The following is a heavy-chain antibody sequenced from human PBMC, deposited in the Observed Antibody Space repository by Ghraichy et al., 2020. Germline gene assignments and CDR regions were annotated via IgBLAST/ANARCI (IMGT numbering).Heavy chain of an antibody. CDR1: GGSISSSGYY. V-gene: IGHV4-39*01. CDR2: IYYSGST. D-gene: IGHD2-15*01. CDR3: ARQYSGGSSRWFDP. Sequence: SETLSLTCTVSGGSISSSGYYWGWIRQPPGKGLEWIGSIYYSGSTHYNPSLKSRVTISVDTSKNQFSLKLSSVTAADTAVYYCARQYSGGSSRWFDPWGQGTLVTVSS. J-gene: IGHJ5*02.